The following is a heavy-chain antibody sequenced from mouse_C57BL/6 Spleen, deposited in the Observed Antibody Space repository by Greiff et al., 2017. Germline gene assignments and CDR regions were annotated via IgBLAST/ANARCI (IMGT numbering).Heavy chain of an antibody. Sequence: EVQLQESGGGLVQPKGSLKLSCAASGFSFNTYAMNWVRQAPGKGLEWVARIRSKSNNYATYYADSVKDRFTISRDDSESMLYLQMNNLKTEDTAMYYCVRYYAAMDYWGQGTSVTVSS. D-gene: IGHD1-1*02. CDR2: IRSKSNNYAT. CDR3: VRYYAAMDY. V-gene: IGHV10-1*01. J-gene: IGHJ4*01. CDR1: GFSFNTYA.